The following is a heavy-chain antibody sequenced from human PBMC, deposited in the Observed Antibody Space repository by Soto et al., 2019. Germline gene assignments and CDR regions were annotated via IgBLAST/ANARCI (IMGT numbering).Heavy chain of an antibody. Sequence: SETLSLTCTVSGDSISSGNKYWSWIRQPPGKGLEWIGYIFSSGTTYYNPSLKSRLTMSLDASQNQFSLKLNSLTDADTAVYFCARVPSPFDYYYAMDVWGQGTTVTVSS. J-gene: IGHJ6*02. D-gene: IGHD3-16*01. CDR2: IFSSGTT. CDR3: ARVPSPFDYYYAMDV. CDR1: GDSISSGNKY. V-gene: IGHV4-30-4*01.